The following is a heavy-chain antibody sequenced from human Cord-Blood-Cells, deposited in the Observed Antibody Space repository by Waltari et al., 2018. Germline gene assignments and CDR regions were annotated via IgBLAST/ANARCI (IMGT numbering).Heavy chain of an antibody. CDR1: GGSFSGYY. CDR3: ARGWSPPRITIFGVVIDY. D-gene: IGHD3-3*01. CDR2: INHSGST. Sequence: QVQLQQWGAGLLKPSETLSLTCAVYGGSFSGYYWSWIRQPPGTGLEWIGEINHSGSTNYNPSLKSRVTISVDTSKNQFSLKLSSVTAADTAVYYCARGWSPPRITIFGVVIDYWGQGTLVTVSS. J-gene: IGHJ4*02. V-gene: IGHV4-34*01.